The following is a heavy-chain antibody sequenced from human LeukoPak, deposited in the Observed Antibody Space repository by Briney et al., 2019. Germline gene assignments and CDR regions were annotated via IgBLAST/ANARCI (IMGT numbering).Heavy chain of an antibody. Sequence: GGSLRLSCAASGFTFDDYDMHWVRQAPGKGLEWVSGISWNSGSIGYADSVKGRFTISRDNAKNSLYLQMNSLRAEDTALYYCAKGSYYYDSSGYSYWGQGTLVTVSS. CDR1: GFTFDDYD. J-gene: IGHJ4*02. D-gene: IGHD3-22*01. CDR3: AKGSYYYDSSGYSY. V-gene: IGHV3-9*01. CDR2: ISWNSGSI.